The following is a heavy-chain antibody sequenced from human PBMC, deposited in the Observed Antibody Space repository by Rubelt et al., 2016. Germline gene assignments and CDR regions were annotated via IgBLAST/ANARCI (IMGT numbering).Heavy chain of an antibody. D-gene: IGHD1-1*01. CDR1: GFTFSSYG. Sequence: QVQLVESGGGVVQPGRSLRLSCAASGFTFSSYGMHWVRQAPGKGLEWVAVIWYDGSNKYYADSVKGRFTISRDNSKNTLYRQMNSLRAEDTAVYYCAREGWKEAAIDYWGQGTLVTVSS. J-gene: IGHJ4*02. V-gene: IGHV3-33*01. CDR3: AREGWKEAAIDY. CDR2: IWYDGSNK.